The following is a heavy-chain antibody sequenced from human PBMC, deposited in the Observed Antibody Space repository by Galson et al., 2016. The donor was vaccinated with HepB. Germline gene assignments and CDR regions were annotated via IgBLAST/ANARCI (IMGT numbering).Heavy chain of an antibody. D-gene: IGHD3-10*01. CDR3: ARGGGITVVRGVMPGWFDP. Sequence: SVKVSCKASGGTFSNFAISWLRQAPGQGLEWMGGIIPLFGATNYAQKFQGRVTITADKSTTTVYMDLSRRRSGDTARSYCARGGGITVVRGVMPGWFDPWGQGTLVTVSS. J-gene: IGHJ5*02. V-gene: IGHV1-69*06. CDR1: GGTFSNFA. CDR2: IIPLFGAT.